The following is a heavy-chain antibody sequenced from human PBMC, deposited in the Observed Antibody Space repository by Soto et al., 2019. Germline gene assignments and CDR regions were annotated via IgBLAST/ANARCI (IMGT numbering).Heavy chain of an antibody. CDR2: ISYTGAT. D-gene: IGHD2-15*01. Sequence: PSDTLSLTCSGSGGSISRGAYFWTWIRQFPGKGLEWIAYISYTGATYYNPSLKSRVTILADTSKNQFSLKLNSVTSADTAVYYCARGGPVSVSPAWQLLGYFDYWGQGTLVTVSS. V-gene: IGHV4-31*03. J-gene: IGHJ4*02. CDR3: ARGGPVSVSPAWQLLGYFDY. CDR1: GGSISRGAYF.